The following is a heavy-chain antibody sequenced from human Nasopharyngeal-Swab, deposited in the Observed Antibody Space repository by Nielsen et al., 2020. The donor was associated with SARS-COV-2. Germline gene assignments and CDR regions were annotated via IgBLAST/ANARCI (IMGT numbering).Heavy chain of an antibody. CDR2: IYYSGST. CDR1: GGSISSGGYY. V-gene: IGHV4-31*03. D-gene: IGHD3-3*01. Sequence: SETLSLTCTVSGGSISSGGYYWSWIRQHPGKGLEWIGYIYYSGSTYYNPSLKCRVTISVDTSKNQFSLKLSSVTAADTAVYYCARGGRGIFGVVTNFDYWGQGTLVTVSS. CDR3: ARGGRGIFGVVTNFDY. J-gene: IGHJ4*02.